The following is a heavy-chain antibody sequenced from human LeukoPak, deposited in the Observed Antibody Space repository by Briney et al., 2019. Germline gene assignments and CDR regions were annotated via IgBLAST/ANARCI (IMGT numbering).Heavy chain of an antibody. Sequence: ASVKVSCKASGYTFTSYDINWVRQATGQGLEWMGWMNPNSGNTGYARKFQGRVTMTRNTSISTAYMELSSLRSEDTAVYYCARVAVAGTRRVTNWFDPWGQGTLVTVSS. CDR2: MNPNSGNT. D-gene: IGHD6-19*01. J-gene: IGHJ5*02. CDR3: ARVAVAGTRRVTNWFDP. CDR1: GYTFTSYD. V-gene: IGHV1-8*01.